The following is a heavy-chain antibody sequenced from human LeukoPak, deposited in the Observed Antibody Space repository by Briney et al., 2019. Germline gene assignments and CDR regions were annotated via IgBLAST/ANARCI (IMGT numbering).Heavy chain of an antibody. D-gene: IGHD3-10*01. CDR3: ARVDYYGSGSYYLATCFDY. Sequence: ASVKVSCKASGYTFTSYGISWVRQAPGQGLEWMGWIGAYNGNTNYAQKLQGRVTMTTDTSTSTAYMELRSLRSDDTAVYYCARVDYYGSGSYYLATCFDYWGQGTLVTVSS. J-gene: IGHJ4*02. CDR2: IGAYNGNT. V-gene: IGHV1-18*01. CDR1: GYTFTSYG.